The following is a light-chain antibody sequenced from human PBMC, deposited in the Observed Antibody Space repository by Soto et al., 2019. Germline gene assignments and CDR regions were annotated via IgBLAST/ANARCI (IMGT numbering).Light chain of an antibody. J-gene: IGLJ1*01. V-gene: IGLV2-14*01. Sequence: QSVLTQSASVSGSPGQSITISCTGTSSDVGNYNYVSWYQQHPGEVHKLIIFNVNNRPSGVSNHFSGSKSGNTASLTISGLQAEDEADYYCSSFTSSTTYVFGTGTKVTVL. CDR3: SSFTSSTTYV. CDR2: NVN. CDR1: SSDVGNYNY.